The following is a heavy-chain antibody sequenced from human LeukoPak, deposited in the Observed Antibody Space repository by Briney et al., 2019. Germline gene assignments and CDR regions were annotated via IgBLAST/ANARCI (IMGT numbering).Heavy chain of an antibody. CDR3: ARSGYSYGYLYRLPFDY. J-gene: IGHJ4*02. V-gene: IGHV1-69*01. CDR2: IIPIFGTA. D-gene: IGHD5-18*01. Sequence: ASVKVSCTASGGTFSSYAISWVRQAPGQGLEWMGGIIPIFGTANYAQKFQGRVTITADESTSTAYMELSSLRSEDTAVYYCARSGYSYGYLYRLPFDYWGQGTLVTVSS. CDR1: GGTFSSYA.